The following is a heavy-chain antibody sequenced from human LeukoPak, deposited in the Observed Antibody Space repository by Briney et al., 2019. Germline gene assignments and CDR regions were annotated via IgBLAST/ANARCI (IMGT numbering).Heavy chain of an antibody. Sequence: GESLKISCKGSGYSFTSYWIGWVRQMPGKGLEWMGIIYPGDSDTRYSPSFQGQVTISADKSISTAYLQWSSLKASDTAMYYCARHRGYYDSSAPYYFDYWGQGNLVTVSS. CDR3: ARHRGYYDSSAPYYFDY. J-gene: IGHJ4*02. CDR1: GYSFTSYW. V-gene: IGHV5-51*01. D-gene: IGHD3-22*01. CDR2: IYPGDSDT.